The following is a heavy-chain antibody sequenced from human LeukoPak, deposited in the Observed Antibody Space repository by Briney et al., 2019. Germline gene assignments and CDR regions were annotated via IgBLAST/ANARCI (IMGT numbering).Heavy chain of an antibody. Sequence: ASVKVSCKASGYTFTSYGISWVRQAPGQGLEWMGWISAYNGNTNYAQKLQGRVTMTTDTSTSTAYMELRSLRSDDTAVYYCARTLYIAAAPGGFDYWGQGTLVAVSS. CDR1: GYTFTSYG. CDR2: ISAYNGNT. V-gene: IGHV1-18*01. J-gene: IGHJ4*02. D-gene: IGHD6-13*01. CDR3: ARTLYIAAAPGGFDY.